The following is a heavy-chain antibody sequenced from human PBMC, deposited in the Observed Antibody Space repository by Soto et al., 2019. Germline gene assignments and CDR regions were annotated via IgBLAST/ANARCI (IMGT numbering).Heavy chain of an antibody. J-gene: IGHJ1*01. V-gene: IGHV4-30-2*01. CDR2: IYHSGST. D-gene: IGHD3-22*01. CDR3: ASSYYDSSGSALRD. CDR1: GGSISSGGYS. Sequence: QLQLQESGSGPVKPSQTLSLTCAVSGGSISSGGYSWSWIRQPPGKGLEWIGYIYHSGSTYYNPSLKSRVTISVDRSKNQFSLKLSSVTAADTAVYYCASSYYDSSGSALRDWGQGTLVTVSS.